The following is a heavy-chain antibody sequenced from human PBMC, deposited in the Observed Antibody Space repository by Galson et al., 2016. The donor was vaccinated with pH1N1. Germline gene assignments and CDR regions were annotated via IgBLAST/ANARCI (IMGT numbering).Heavy chain of an antibody. D-gene: IGHD3-16*01. Sequence: QSGADVKKPGESLRISCKGSGNSFTISWISWVRQMPGKGLEWMGMIDPNDSNTQYSPSFQGHVTLSSDRTISTAYLQWSSLKASDHAIEFCARRSGDRGSCFDLWGQGTLVTVSS. CDR2: IDPNDSNT. CDR1: GNSFTISW. CDR3: ARRSGDRGSCFDL. J-gene: IGHJ5*02. V-gene: IGHV5-10-1*01.